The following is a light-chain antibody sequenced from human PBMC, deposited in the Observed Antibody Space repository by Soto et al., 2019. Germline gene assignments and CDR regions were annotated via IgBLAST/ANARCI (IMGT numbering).Light chain of an antibody. J-gene: IGKJ1*01. CDR1: ESVSSY. CDR2: DAS. CDR3: QQRSNWPPT. V-gene: IGKV3-11*01. Sequence: EIVLTQSPATLSLSPGEKATLSCRASESVSSYLAWFQQKPGQGPRLLIYDASNREFGIPARFSGSGSGTDFTLTISSLEPEDFAVYYCQQRSNWPPTFGQGTKVEI.